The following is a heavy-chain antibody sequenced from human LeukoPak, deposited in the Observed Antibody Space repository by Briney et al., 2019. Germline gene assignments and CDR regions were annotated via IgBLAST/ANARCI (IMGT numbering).Heavy chain of an antibody. V-gene: IGHV3-7*01. D-gene: IGHD2-2*01. CDR3: ARTNAWHPGDY. CDR1: GFMFSSYW. J-gene: IGHJ4*02. Sequence: GGSLRLSCAASGFMFSSYWMTWVRQAPGKGLECVANINQDGSMRYYVGSVQGRFTISRDNAKNSLYLQMYSLRAGDTAVYYCARTNAWHPGDYWGQGTLVTVSS. CDR2: INQDGSMR.